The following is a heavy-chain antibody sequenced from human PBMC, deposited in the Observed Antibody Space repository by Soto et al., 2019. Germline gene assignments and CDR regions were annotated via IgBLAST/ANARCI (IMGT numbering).Heavy chain of an antibody. CDR1: GYTFINYY. CDR2: IIPIDGST. Sequence: QVQVVQSGAEVKKPGASVKVSCKASGYTFINYYMHWVRQAPGQGLEWIGRIIPIDGSTHYAQRFQDRVIMTRDTSTSTVYMELNSLRSEDSAVYYCARGGPELATIGSFDYWGQGTLVTVSS. J-gene: IGHJ4*02. D-gene: IGHD5-12*01. V-gene: IGHV1-46*01. CDR3: ARGGPELATIGSFDY.